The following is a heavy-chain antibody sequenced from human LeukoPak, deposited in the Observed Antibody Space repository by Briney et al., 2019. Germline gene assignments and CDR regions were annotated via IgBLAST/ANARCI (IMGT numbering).Heavy chain of an antibody. CDR3: ARYGSGSYGHYYFDY. CDR1: GYTFTGYY. V-gene: IGHV1-2*05. J-gene: IGHJ4*02. CDR2: INPNSGGT. Sequence: ASVRVSCKASGYTFTGYYMHWVRQAPGQGLEWMGRINPNSGGTNYEQKFQGRVTMTRDTSTSTAYMEPSRLRSDDTGVYYCARYGSGSYGHYYFDYWGQGTLVTVSS. D-gene: IGHD3-10*01.